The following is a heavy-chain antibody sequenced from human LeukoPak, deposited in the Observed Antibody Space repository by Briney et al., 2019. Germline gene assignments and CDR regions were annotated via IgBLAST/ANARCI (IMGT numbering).Heavy chain of an antibody. V-gene: IGHV3-13*01. CDR1: GFTFSTYD. J-gene: IGHJ5*02. CDR2: IGTVGDT. CDR3: ARGKRYSSSWFYNRFDP. D-gene: IGHD6-13*01. Sequence: GGSLRLSCAASGFTFSTYDFHWVRQVTGKGLEWVSAIGTVGDTHYPDSVKGRFTVSRENAKNSLYLQMNSLRAGDTAVYYCARGKRYSSSWFYNRFDPWGQGTLVTVSS.